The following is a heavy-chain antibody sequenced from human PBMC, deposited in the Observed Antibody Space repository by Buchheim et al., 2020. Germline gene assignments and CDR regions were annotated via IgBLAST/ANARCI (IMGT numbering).Heavy chain of an antibody. J-gene: IGHJ5*02. CDR1: GYSFTGYY. Sequence: QVQLVQSGAEVKKPGASLKVSCKASGYSFTGYYIHWVRQAPGQRLEWMGWINPNGGGTDYARKFQGRVTITRDTSISTAYLELSRLRSDDAAIYYCARVSPYSSRTGWFDPWGQGTL. D-gene: IGHD6-13*01. CDR3: ARVSPYSSRTGWFDP. CDR2: INPNGGGT. V-gene: IGHV1-2*02.